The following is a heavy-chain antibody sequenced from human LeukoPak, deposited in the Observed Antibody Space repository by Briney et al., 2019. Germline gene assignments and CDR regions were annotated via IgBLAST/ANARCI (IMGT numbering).Heavy chain of an antibody. Sequence: SVKVSCKASGGTFSSYAISWVRQAPGQGLEWMGGIIPIFGTANYAQKFQGRVTITADESTSTAYMELSSLRSDDTAVYYCARGAAADNDAVDIWGQGTMVTVYS. J-gene: IGHJ3*02. CDR3: ARGAAADNDAVDI. CDR2: IIPIFGTA. V-gene: IGHV1-69*13. CDR1: GGTFSSYA. D-gene: IGHD6-13*01.